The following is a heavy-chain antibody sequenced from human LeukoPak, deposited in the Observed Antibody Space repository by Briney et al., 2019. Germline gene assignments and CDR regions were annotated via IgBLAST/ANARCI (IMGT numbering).Heavy chain of an antibody. CDR3: ARRASDFSTSYYYYYMDV. J-gene: IGHJ6*03. Sequence: PGGSLRLSCAASGFTFSTYWLHWVRQAPGKGLVWVSRINNDGSSTNYADSVKGRFTISRDNAKNTLYLQMNSLRADDTAVYYCARRASDFSTSYYYYYMDVWGKGTTLTVSS. D-gene: IGHD4-11*01. CDR1: GFTFSTYW. V-gene: IGHV3-74*01. CDR2: INNDGSST.